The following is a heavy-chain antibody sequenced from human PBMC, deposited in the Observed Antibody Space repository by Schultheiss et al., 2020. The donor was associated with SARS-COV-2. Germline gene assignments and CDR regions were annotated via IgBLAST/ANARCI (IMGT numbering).Heavy chain of an antibody. CDR1: GGSISSSNW. D-gene: IGHD4-17*01. CDR2: IYYSGST. J-gene: IGHJ4*02. V-gene: IGHV4-4*02. CDR3: ARVDYGDQGYFDY. Sequence: SETLSLTCAVSGGSISSSNWWSWVRQPPGKGLEWIGYIYYSGSTYYNPSLKSRVTISVDTSKNQFSLKLSSVTAADTAVYYCARVDYGDQGYFDYWGQGSLVTVSS.